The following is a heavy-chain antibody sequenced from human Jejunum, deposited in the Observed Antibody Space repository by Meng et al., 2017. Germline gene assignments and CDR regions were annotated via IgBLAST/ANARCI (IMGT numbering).Heavy chain of an antibody. CDR2: IYYSGST. V-gene: IGHV4-39*07. CDR1: GGSISSSSYY. Sequence: QLQLQESGPGLVKPSETLSLTCTVSGGSISSSSYYWGWIRQPPGKGLEWIGSIYYSGSTYYNPSLKSRVSISVDTSRNQFSPSLSSVTAADTAVYYCARHGAAPYFDDWGQGSLVTVSS. CDR3: ARHGAAPYFDD. D-gene: IGHD2-15*01. J-gene: IGHJ4*02.